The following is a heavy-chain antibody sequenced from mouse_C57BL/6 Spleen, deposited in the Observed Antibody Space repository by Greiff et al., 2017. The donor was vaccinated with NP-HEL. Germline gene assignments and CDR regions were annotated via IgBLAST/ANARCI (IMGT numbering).Heavy chain of an antibody. CDR1: GFTFSDYY. CDR3: ARDDGCSLFAY. J-gene: IGHJ3*01. Sequence: EVKVVESEGGLVQPGSSMKLSCTASGFTFSDYYMAWVRQVPEKGLEWVANINYDGSSTYYLDSLKSRFIISRDNAKNILYLQMSSLKSEDTATYYCARDDGCSLFAYWGQGTLVTVSA. D-gene: IGHD2-3*01. CDR2: INYDGSST. V-gene: IGHV5-16*01.